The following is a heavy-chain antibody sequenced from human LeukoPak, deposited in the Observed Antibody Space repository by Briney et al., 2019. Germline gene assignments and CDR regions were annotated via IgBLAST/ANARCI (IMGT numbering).Heavy chain of an antibody. CDR3: ARQDGYCSSTSCYGSADY. CDR2: IYPGDSDT. CDR1: GYSFTSYW. D-gene: IGHD2-2*01. Sequence: GESLKISCQGSGYSFTSYWIGWVRQMPGKGLEWMGIIYPGDSDTRYSPSFQGQVTISADKSISTAYLQWSSLKASDTAMYYCARQDGYCSSTSCYGSADYWGQGTLVTVSS. V-gene: IGHV5-51*01. J-gene: IGHJ4*02.